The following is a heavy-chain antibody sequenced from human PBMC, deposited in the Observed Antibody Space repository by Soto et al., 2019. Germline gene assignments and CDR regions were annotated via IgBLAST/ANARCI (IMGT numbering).Heavy chain of an antibody. CDR2: IIPIFGTA. V-gene: IGHV1-69*12. J-gene: IGHJ6*02. D-gene: IGHD1-1*01. CDR3: AREATGTTDYYYGMDV. Sequence: QVQLVQSGAEVKKPGSSVKVSCKASGGTFSSYAISWVRQAPGQGLEWMGGIIPIFGTANYAQKFQGRVTITADEATSTAYVELSSLRSEYTAVYYCAREATGTTDYYYGMDVWGQGTTVTVSS. CDR1: GGTFSSYA.